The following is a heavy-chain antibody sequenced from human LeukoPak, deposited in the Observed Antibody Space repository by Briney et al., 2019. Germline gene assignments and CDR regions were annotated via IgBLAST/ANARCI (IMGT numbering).Heavy chain of an antibody. CDR2: ISYDGSNK. D-gene: IGHD3-22*01. J-gene: IGHJ4*02. V-gene: IGHV3-30-3*01. CDR1: GFTFSSYA. CDR3: ARDGYYYDSSGYYYY. Sequence: PGGSLRLSCAASGFTFSSYAMHWVRQAPGKGLEWVAVISYDGSNKYYADSVKGRFTISRDNSKNTLYLQMNSLRAKDTAVYYCARDGYYYDSSGYYYYWGQGTLVTVSS.